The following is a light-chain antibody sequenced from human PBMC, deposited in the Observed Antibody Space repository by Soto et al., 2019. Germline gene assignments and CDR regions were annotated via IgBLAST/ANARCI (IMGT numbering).Light chain of an antibody. V-gene: IGLV2-23*01. CDR3: CSYAGSRV. CDR1: SSDVGSYNL. J-gene: IGLJ3*02. CDR2: EGS. Sequence: QSALTQPASVSGSPGQSITISCTGTSSDVGSYNLVSWYQQHPGKAPKLMIYEGSKRPSGVSNRFSFSKSGNTASLTFSGLQAEDEADYYCCSYAGSRVFGGGTKLTVL.